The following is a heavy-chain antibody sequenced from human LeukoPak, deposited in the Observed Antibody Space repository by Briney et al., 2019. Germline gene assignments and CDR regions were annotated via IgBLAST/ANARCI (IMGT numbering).Heavy chain of an antibody. CDR1: GGTFSSYA. J-gene: IGHJ6*03. V-gene: IGHV1-69*05. CDR2: IIPIFGTA. CDR3: ARDIVVVPATKDWDYMDV. D-gene: IGHD2-2*01. Sequence: SVRVSCKASGGTFSSYAISWVRQAPGQGLEWMGRIIPIFGTANYAQKFQGRVTITTDESTSTAYMELSSLRSEDTAVYYCARDIVVVPATKDWDYMDVWGKGTTVTVSS.